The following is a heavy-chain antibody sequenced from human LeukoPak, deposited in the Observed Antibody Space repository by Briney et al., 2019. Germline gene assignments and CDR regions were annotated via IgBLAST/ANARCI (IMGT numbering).Heavy chain of an antibody. CDR1: GGSISNYY. CDR2: IYTSGST. V-gene: IGHV4-4*07. Sequence: SETLSLTCTVSGGSISNYYWSWIRQPAGKGLEWIGHIYTSGSTSYNPSLKSRVTMSVDTSKNQFSLNLSSVTAADTAVYYCARGGVDWTFDYWGQGTLVTVSS. J-gene: IGHJ4*02. CDR3: ARGGVDWTFDY. D-gene: IGHD3-9*01.